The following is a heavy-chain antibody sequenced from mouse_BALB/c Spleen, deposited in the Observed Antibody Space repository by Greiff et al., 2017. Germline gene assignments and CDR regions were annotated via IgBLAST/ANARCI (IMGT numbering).Heavy chain of an antibody. V-gene: IGHV5-4*02. J-gene: IGHJ3*01. CDR2: ISDGGSYT. CDR3: ARDTYDGFAY. Sequence: EVKVVESGGGLVKPGGSLKLSCAASGFTFSDYYMYWVRQTPEKRLEWVATISDGGSYTYYPDSVKGRFTISRDNAKNNLYLQMSSLKSEDTAMYYCARDTYDGFAYWGQGTLVTVSA. CDR1: GFTFSDYY. D-gene: IGHD5-1*01.